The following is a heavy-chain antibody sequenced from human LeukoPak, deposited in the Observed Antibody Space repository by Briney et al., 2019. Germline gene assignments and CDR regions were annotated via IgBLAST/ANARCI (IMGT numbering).Heavy chain of an antibody. V-gene: IGHV3-23*01. J-gene: IGHJ4*02. CDR2: ISGRGASK. Sequence: PGGSLRLSCAVSGLTFNNYAMSWVRQAPGKGLEWVSGISGRGASKYYADSVKGRFTISRDNSKNTLYLQMNSLRAEDTAVYYCARGVDYVWGSYRTYYFDYWGQGTLVTVSS. CDR1: GLTFNNYA. D-gene: IGHD3-16*02. CDR3: ARGVDYVWGSYRTYYFDY.